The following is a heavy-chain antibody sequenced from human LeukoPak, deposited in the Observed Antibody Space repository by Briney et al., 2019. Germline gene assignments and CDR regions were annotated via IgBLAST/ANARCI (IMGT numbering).Heavy chain of an antibody. J-gene: IGHJ4*02. CDR2: INPNSGDT. V-gene: IGHV1-2*02. CDR3: ARVQLSGSYHAAFDY. CDR1: GYIFTGYY. D-gene: IGHD1-26*01. Sequence: ASVTVSCKASGYIFTGYYIHWVRQAPGQGREGMGWINPNSGDTNYAQKFQGRVTITRDTSISTAYMELSRLRSDDTAVYYCARVQLSGSYHAAFDYWGQGTLVTVSS.